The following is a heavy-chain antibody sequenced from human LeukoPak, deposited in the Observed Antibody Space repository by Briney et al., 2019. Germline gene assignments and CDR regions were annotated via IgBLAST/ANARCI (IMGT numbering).Heavy chain of an antibody. V-gene: IGHV4-39*01. CDR3: ARFFKGGDNGDYSDY. D-gene: IGHD4-17*01. CDR2: VYYSGST. Sequence: SETLSLTCTFSDGDIYTSPYYWGWIRQPPRKGLEWSGSVYYSGSTYYNPSLKSRVTISIDTSKKQFSLKVNSVTAADTAVYYCARFFKGGDNGDYSDYWGQGTLVTVSS. J-gene: IGHJ4*02. CDR1: DGDIYTSPYY.